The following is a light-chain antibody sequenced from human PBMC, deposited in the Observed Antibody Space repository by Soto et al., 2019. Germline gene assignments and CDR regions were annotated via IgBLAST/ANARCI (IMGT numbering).Light chain of an antibody. J-gene: IGKJ5*01. Sequence: DIQMAQSPSTLSASVGDRVTITCRASQSVSSWLAWYKQNPGKAPKLLIYKASTLESGVPSRFRGSGSGTEFTLTISSLQPDDFATYYCQQYYRSSITFGQGTRLEIK. CDR2: KAS. CDR1: QSVSSW. CDR3: QQYYRSSIT. V-gene: IGKV1-5*03.